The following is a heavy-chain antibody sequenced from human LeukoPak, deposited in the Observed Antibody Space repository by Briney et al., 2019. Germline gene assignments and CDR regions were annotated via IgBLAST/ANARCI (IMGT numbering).Heavy chain of an antibody. CDR2: ISSSSSYI. D-gene: IGHD5-12*01. CDR3: ARLRGYSGYDSLDAFDI. CDR1: GFTFSSYS. V-gene: IGHV3-21*01. Sequence: GGSLRLSCAASGFTFSSYSMNWVRQAPGKGLEWVSSISSSSSYIYYADSVKGRFTISRDNAKNSLYLQMNSLRAEDTAVYYCARLRGYSGYDSLDAFDIWGQGTMVTVSS. J-gene: IGHJ3*02.